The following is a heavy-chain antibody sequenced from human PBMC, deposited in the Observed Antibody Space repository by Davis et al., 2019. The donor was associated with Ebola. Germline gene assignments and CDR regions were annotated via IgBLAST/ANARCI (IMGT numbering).Heavy chain of an antibody. CDR3: ARGGIAAAGPPMGFDP. CDR2: INPNSGGT. Sequence: AASVKVSCKASGYTFTSYDINWVRQAPGQGLEWMGRINPNSGGTNYAQKFQGRVTMTRHTSISTAYLELSRLRSDETAVYYCARGGIAAAGPPMGFDPWGQGTLVTVSS. D-gene: IGHD6-13*01. CDR1: GYTFTSYD. V-gene: IGHV1-2*06. J-gene: IGHJ5*02.